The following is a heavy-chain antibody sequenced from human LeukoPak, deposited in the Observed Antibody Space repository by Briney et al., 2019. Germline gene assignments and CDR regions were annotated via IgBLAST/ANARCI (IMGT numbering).Heavy chain of an antibody. Sequence: PGGSLRLSCAASGFTFSSYAMSWVRQAPGKGLECVSVISGSGGSTYYAHSVQGRFTISRDNSNNTLYLQMNSLRADDTAVYYCAKRGYDSSGYYGYFDYWAQGTLVTVSS. CDR3: AKRGYDSSGYYGYFDY. V-gene: IGHV3-23*01. J-gene: IGHJ4*02. CDR2: ISGSGGST. D-gene: IGHD3-22*01. CDR1: GFTFSSYA.